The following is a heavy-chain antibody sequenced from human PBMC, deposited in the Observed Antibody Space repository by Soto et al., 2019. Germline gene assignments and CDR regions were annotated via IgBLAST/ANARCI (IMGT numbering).Heavy chain of an antibody. D-gene: IGHD6-19*01. CDR1: GFTFSSSA. Sequence: EVQLLESGGGLVQPGGSLRLSCAASGFTFSSSAMSWVRQAPGKGLEWVSTISSSGGSTYYADSVKGRFTISRDNSKNTLYLQMNSLRAEDTALYYCAKELVAGTDVYWGQGTLVTGPS. V-gene: IGHV3-23*01. CDR2: ISSSGGST. CDR3: AKELVAGTDVY. J-gene: IGHJ4*02.